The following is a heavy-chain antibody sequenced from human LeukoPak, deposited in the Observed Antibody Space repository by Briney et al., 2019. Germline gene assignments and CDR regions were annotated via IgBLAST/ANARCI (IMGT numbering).Heavy chain of an antibody. CDR2: ILGSGANT. Sequence: PGGSLRLSCAASGFTFSTYGMSWVRQAPGKGLEWVSAILGSGANTYYADSVKGRFTISRDNSKNTLYLHMNRLRAEDTAVYYCTKRGLSGTKEFDYWGQGTLVTVSS. CDR3: TKRGLSGTKEFDY. V-gene: IGHV3-23*01. D-gene: IGHD1-7*01. CDR1: GFTFSTYG. J-gene: IGHJ4*02.